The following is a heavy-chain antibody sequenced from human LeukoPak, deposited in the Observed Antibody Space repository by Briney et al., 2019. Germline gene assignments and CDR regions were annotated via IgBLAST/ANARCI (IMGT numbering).Heavy chain of an antibody. CDR3: ARQLKSYYDFWSGYPPPFDY. V-gene: IGHV5-51*01. D-gene: IGHD3-3*01. CDR1: GYSFTSYW. Sequence: PGESLKISCKGSGYSFTSYWIGWVRQMPGKGLEWMGIIYPGDSDTRYSPSFQGQVTISADKSISTAYLQWSSLKASDTAMYYCARQLKSYYDFWSGYPPPFDYWGQGTLVTVSS. J-gene: IGHJ4*02. CDR2: IYPGDSDT.